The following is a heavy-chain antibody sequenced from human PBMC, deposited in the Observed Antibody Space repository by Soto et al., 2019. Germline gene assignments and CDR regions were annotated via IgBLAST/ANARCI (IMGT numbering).Heavy chain of an antibody. Sequence: GWSLRLSCASSVFTFDDYAMQWVRQAPGKGLEWVSGITWNSGDITYTGSVKGRFSISRDNAENTLYLHMNSLRPEDTALYYCARSRGLRSRPLDLWGQGTLVTGSS. V-gene: IGHV3-9*01. CDR2: ITWNSGDI. J-gene: IGHJ5*02. D-gene: IGHD3-22*01. CDR3: ARSRGLRSRPLDL. CDR1: VFTFDDYA.